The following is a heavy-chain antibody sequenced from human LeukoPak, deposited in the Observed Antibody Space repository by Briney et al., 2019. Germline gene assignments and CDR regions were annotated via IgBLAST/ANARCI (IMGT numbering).Heavy chain of an antibody. J-gene: IGHJ6*02. Sequence: SETLSLTCTVSGGSISSYYWSWIRQPPGKGLEWIGYIYYSGSTNYNPSLKSRVTISVDTSKNQFSLKLSSVTAADTAVYYCARDEAVASTGSYYGMDVWGQGTTVTVSS. CDR3: ARDEAVASTGSYYGMDV. V-gene: IGHV4-59*12. CDR2: IYYSGST. CDR1: GGSISSYY. D-gene: IGHD6-19*01.